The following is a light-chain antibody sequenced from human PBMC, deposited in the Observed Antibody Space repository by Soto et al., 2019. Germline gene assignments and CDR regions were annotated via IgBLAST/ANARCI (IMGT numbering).Light chain of an antibody. CDR2: DDT. CDR3: QVWDSNDDVVV. J-gene: IGLJ2*01. V-gene: IGLV3-21*02. CDR1: NLESKS. Sequence: SYELTQPPSVSVAPGQTARIACGGDNLESKSVHWYQQKPGQAPVLVVYDDTERPAGIPERFSGSNSGNTATLTIRRVEAGHEADYYCQVWDSNDDVVVFGGGTKLTVL.